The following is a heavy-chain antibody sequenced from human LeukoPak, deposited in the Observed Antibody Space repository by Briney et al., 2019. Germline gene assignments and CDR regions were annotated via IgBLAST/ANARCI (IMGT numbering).Heavy chain of an antibody. V-gene: IGHV4-30-4*07. CDR2: IYYTGRT. CDR1: GGSIRSGGYS. J-gene: IGHJ4*02. Sequence: PSETLSLTCAVSGGSIRSGGYSWSWIRQPPGKGLEWIGYIYYTGRTSYNPSLKSRVTISVDTSKNQFSLKLSSVTAADTAVYYCARASSGYTPFDYWGQGTLVTVSS. D-gene: IGHD3-22*01. CDR3: ARASSGYTPFDY.